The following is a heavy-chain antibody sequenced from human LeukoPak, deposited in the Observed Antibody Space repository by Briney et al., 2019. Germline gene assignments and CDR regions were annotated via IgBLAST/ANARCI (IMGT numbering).Heavy chain of an antibody. J-gene: IGHJ4*02. CDR1: GGSFSGYY. D-gene: IGHD6-13*01. V-gene: IGHV4-34*01. Sequence: SETLSLTCAVYGGSFSGYYWNWIRQPPGKGLEWIGEINHSGSTNYNPSLKSRVTISVDTSKNQFSLKLTSVTAADTAVYYCARGRWPTYSSSWFDYWGQGTLVTVSS. CDR3: ARGRWPTYSSSWFDY. CDR2: INHSGST.